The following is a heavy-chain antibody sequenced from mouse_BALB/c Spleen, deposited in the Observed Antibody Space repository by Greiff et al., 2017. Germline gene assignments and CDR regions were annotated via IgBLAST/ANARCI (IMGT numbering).Heavy chain of an antibody. J-gene: IGHJ4*01. CDR2: IRLKSNNYAT. CDR1: GFTFSNYW. V-gene: IGHV6-6*02. Sequence: EVQLVESGGGLVQPGGSLKLSCVASGFTFSNYWMNWVRQSPEKGLEWVAEIRLKSNNYATHYAESVKGRFTISSDDSKSSVYLQMNNLRAEDTGIYCCTRGDYYAMDYWGQGTSVTVSS. CDR3: TRGDYYAMDY.